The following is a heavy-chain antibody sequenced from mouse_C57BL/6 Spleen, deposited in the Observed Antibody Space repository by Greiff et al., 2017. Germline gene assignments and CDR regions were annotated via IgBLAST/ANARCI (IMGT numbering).Heavy chain of an antibody. CDR2: INPSSGYT. CDR1: GYTFTSYW. J-gene: IGHJ4*01. D-gene: IGHD3-2*02. V-gene: IGHV1-7*01. CDR3: ARWVDSSGYGPMDY. Sequence: VQLVESGAELAKPGASVKLSCKASGYTFTSYWMHWVKQRPGQGLEWLGYINPSSGYTKYNQKFKDKATLTADKSSSTAYMQLSSLTYEDSAVYYCARWVDSSGYGPMDYWGQGTSVTVSS.